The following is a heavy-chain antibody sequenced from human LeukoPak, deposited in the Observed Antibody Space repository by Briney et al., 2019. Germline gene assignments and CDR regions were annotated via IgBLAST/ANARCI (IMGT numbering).Heavy chain of an antibody. V-gene: IGHV4-30-2*01. CDR2: IYHSGST. Sequence: PSQTLSLTCAVSGGSISSGGYSWSWIRQPPGKGLEWIGYIYHSGSTYYNPSLKSRVTISVDTSKNQFSLKLSSVTAADTAVYYCARGRKIRSGSLPTARMDVWGQGTTVTVSS. D-gene: IGHD3-3*01. CDR3: ARGRKIRSGSLPTARMDV. J-gene: IGHJ6*02. CDR1: GGSISSGGYS.